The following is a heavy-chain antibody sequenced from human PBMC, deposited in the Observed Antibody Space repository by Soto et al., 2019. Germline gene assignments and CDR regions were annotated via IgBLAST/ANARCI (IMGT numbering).Heavy chain of an antibody. Sequence: QVQLVESGGGVVQPGRSLRLSCAASGFTFSSYAMHWVRQAPGKGLEWVAVISYDGSNKYYADSVKGRFTISRDNSKNTLYLQMNSLRAEDTAVYNCSNRHYVGSGYYGMDVWGQGTTVTVSS. J-gene: IGHJ6*02. V-gene: IGHV3-30-3*01. CDR3: SNRHYVGSGYYGMDV. CDR1: GFTFSSYA. D-gene: IGHD3-16*01. CDR2: ISYDGSNK.